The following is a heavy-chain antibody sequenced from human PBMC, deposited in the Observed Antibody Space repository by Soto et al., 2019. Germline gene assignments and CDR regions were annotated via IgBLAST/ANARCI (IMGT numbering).Heavy chain of an antibody. V-gene: IGHV4-39*01. CDR1: GGSISSSSYY. D-gene: IGHD2-8*01. J-gene: IGHJ4*02. CDR3: ASGSIVLMVYASGAFGY. Sequence: QLQLQESGPGLVKPSETLSLTCTVSGGSISSSSYYWGWLRQPPGKGLEGIGSIYYSGSTYYNPSLKSRVAIASDTSKHQFHLELSAVSAADTAVYYWASGSIVLMVYASGAFGYWGQGTLVTVSS. CDR2: IYYSGST.